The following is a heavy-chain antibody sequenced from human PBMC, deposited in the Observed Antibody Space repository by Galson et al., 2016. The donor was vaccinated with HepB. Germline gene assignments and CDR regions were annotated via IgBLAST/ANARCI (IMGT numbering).Heavy chain of an antibody. Sequence: SVKVSCKASGYTFTSYATHWVRQAPGQRLEWMGWINAGNGYTKYSQRFQGRDTITRDTSASTAYMELSSLRSEDTAVYYCARGSSWYPHFDYWGHGTLVTVSS. CDR2: INAGNGYT. CDR3: ARGSSWYPHFDY. J-gene: IGHJ4*01. D-gene: IGHD6-13*01. CDR1: GYTFTSYA. V-gene: IGHV1-3*01.